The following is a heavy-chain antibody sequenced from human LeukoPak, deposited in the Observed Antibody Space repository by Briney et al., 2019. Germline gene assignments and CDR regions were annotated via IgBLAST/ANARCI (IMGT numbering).Heavy chain of an antibody. Sequence: SVKVSCKASGGTFSSYAISWVRQAPGQGLEWMGRIIHIFGIANYAQKFQGRVTITADKSTSTAYMELSSLRSEDTAVYYCARGGIAARYGMDVWGQGTTVTVSS. CDR2: IIHIFGIA. D-gene: IGHD6-6*01. CDR3: ARGGIAARYGMDV. V-gene: IGHV1-69*04. J-gene: IGHJ6*02. CDR1: GGTFSSYA.